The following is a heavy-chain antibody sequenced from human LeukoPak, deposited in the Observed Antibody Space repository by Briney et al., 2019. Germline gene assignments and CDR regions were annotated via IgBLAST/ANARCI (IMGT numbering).Heavy chain of an antibody. CDR2: IYYSGST. D-gene: IGHD1/OR15-1a*01. J-gene: IGHJ4*02. Sequence: SETLSLTCTVSGGSLSSHYWSWIRQPPGKGLEWIGYIYYSGSTNYNPSLKSRVTIPVHTSKNQFSLKLSSVPAADTAVYYCARGNNGWINSNPFDYWGQGTLVTVSS. CDR3: ARGNNGWINSNPFDY. V-gene: IGHV4-59*11. CDR1: GGSLSSHY.